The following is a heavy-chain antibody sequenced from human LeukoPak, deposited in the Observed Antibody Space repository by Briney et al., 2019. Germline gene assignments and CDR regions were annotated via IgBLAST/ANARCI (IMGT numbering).Heavy chain of an antibody. CDR3: ARDLGSSGWATIDY. CDR2: IYYSGST. J-gene: IGHJ4*02. V-gene: IGHV4-61*01. D-gene: IGHD6-19*01. CDR1: GGSVSSGSYY. Sequence: SETLSLTCTVSGGSVSSGSYYWSWIRQPPGKGLEWIGYIYYSGSTNYNPSLKSRVTISVDTPKNQFSLKLSSVTAADTAVYYCARDLGSSGWATIDYWGQGTLVTVSS.